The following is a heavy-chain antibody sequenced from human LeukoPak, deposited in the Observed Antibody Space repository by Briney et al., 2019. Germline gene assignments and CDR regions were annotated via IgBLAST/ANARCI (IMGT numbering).Heavy chain of an antibody. Sequence: SETLSLTCAVYGGSFSGYYWSWISQPPGKGLEWIGEINHSGSTKYNPSLKSRVTISVDTSKNQFSLKLSSVTAADTAVYYCWGRGDHHGSWSTNYYYYYMDVWAKGTTVTVSS. CDR2: INHSGST. J-gene: IGHJ6*03. V-gene: IGHV4-34*01. CDR1: GGSFSGYY. D-gene: IGHD3-10*01. CDR3: WGRGDHHGSWSTNYYYYYMDV.